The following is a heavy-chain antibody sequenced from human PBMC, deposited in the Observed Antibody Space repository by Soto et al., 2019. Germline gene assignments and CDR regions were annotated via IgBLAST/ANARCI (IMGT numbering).Heavy chain of an antibody. D-gene: IGHD6-19*01. CDR1: GFTFSSYA. CDR3: ARDAGIAVAGTPYFDY. CDR2: IWYDGSNK. V-gene: IGHV3-33*08. Sequence: PGGSLRLSCAASGFTFSSYAMSWVRQAPGKGLEWVAVIWYDGSNKYYADSVKGRFTISRDNSKNTLYLQMNSLRAEDTAVYYCARDAGIAVAGTPYFDYWGQGTLVTSPQ. J-gene: IGHJ4*02.